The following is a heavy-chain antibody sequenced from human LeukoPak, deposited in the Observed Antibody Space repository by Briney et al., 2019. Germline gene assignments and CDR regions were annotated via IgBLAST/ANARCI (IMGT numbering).Heavy chain of an antibody. D-gene: IGHD3-22*01. Sequence: GRSLRLSCAASGFTFSSYWKHWVRQPPGKGLVRVSRINSDGSSTSYSDSVNIRFTISRHNAQNTLYLQMNSLRAEDPAVYYCARDGPSYYSDSSGYYTWGQGTLVTVSS. J-gene: IGHJ5*02. CDR3: ARDGPSYYSDSSGYYT. CDR2: INSDGSST. CDR1: GFTFSSYW. V-gene: IGHV3-74*01.